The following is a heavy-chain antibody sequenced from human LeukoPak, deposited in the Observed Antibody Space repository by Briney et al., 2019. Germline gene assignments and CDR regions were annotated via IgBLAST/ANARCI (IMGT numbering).Heavy chain of an antibody. CDR3: AVGKLSFYYFDY. CDR1: GGSISSYY. V-gene: IGHV4-59*01. J-gene: IGHJ4*02. CDR2: IYYSGST. D-gene: IGHD3-16*02. Sequence: SETLSLTCTVSGGSISSYYWSWIRQPPGKGLEWIGYIYYSGSTIYNPSLKSRVTISVDTSKNQFSLKLTSVTAADTAAYYCAVGKLSFYYFDYWGQGTLVAVSS.